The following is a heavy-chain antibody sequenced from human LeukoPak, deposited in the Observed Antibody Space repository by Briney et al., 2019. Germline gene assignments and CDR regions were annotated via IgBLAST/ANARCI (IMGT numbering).Heavy chain of an antibody. J-gene: IGHJ4*02. CDR3: ARYGITIVRGGKYYFDS. CDR2: IHYSGST. Sequence: SETLSLTCTVSGGSISGYFWSWIRQPPGKRLEWIGYIHYSGSTNYNPSLNSRVIIPVDTSKNQFSLRLSSVTAEDTAVYYCARYGITIVRGGKYYFDSWGQGTLVTVSS. V-gene: IGHV4-59*08. D-gene: IGHD3-10*01. CDR1: GGSISGYF.